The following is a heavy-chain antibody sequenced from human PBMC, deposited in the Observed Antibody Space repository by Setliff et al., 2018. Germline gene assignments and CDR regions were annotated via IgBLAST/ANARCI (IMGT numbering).Heavy chain of an antibody. CDR2: IYYSGST. J-gene: IGHJ6*03. D-gene: IGHD3-3*01. V-gene: IGHV4-31*03. Sequence: SETVSLTCTVSGDSISSGSYYWTWIRQHPGKGLEWIGYIYYSGSTYYNPSLKSRVTISVDTSKNQFSLKLSSVTAADTAVYYCARQVSYYDFWSGYYGYYYYYMDVWGKGTTVTVSS. CDR1: GDSISSGSYY. CDR3: ARQVSYYDFWSGYYGYYYYYMDV.